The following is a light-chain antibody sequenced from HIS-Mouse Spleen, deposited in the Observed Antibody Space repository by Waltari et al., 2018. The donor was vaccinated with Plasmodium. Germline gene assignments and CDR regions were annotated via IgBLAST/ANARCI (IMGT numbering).Light chain of an antibody. Sequence: SYELTQPPSVSVSPGQTARITCSGAALPNKYAYWYQQKSGQAPVLVIYEDCKRPSGIPERFSGSSSGTMATLTISGAQVEDEADYYCYSTDSSGNHRVFGGGTKLTVL. CDR3: YSTDSSGNHRV. CDR2: EDC. J-gene: IGLJ3*02. V-gene: IGLV3-10*01. CDR1: ALPNKY.